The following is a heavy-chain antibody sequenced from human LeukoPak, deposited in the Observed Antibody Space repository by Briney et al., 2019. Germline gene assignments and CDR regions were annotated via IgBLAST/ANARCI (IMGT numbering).Heavy chain of an antibody. V-gene: IGHV3-7*03. CDR1: GFTFSSYW. J-gene: IGHJ4*02. Sequence: GGSLRLSCAASGFTFSSYWMNWARQAPGKGLEGVASINHNGNVNYYADSVKGRFTISRDNSKNTLYLQMNSLRAEDTAVYYCARGLKYCSGGSCYPDYWGQGTLVTVSS. D-gene: IGHD2-15*01. CDR3: ARGLKYCSGGSCYPDY. CDR2: INHNGNVN.